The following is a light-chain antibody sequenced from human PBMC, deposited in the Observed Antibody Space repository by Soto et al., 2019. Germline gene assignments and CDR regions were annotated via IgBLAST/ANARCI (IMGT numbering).Light chain of an antibody. CDR2: SAS. CDR3: QQTYSTPRT. J-gene: IGKJ1*01. CDR1: RSINPY. V-gene: IGKV1-39*01. Sequence: DIQMTQSQSSLSASGGDRVTITCRASRSINPYVNWYQQRPGKAPELLIYSASSLHTGVPSRFSGSGAGTDFTVTLISLLPEDFAIYYCQQTYSTPRTFGQGTNVDIK.